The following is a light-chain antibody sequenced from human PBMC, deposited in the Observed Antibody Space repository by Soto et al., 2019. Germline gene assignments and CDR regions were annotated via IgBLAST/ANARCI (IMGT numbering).Light chain of an antibody. V-gene: IGKV3-20*01. CDR1: QSVSSSY. J-gene: IGKJ2*01. CDR2: GES. Sequence: EIVLTQSPGTLSLSPGERATLSCRASQSVSSSYLAWYQQKPGQAPRLLLYGESSRATGIPDRFSGSGSGTDFTLTISRLEPEDFAVYYCQQYGSSPYTFGQGTKLEIK. CDR3: QQYGSSPYT.